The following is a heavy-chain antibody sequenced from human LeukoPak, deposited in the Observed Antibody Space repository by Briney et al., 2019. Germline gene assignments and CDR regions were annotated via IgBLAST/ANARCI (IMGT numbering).Heavy chain of an antibody. Sequence: GGSLRLSCAASGFTFSSYAMSWVRQAPGKGLEWFSAISGSGGSTYYADSVKGRFTISRDNSKNTLYLQMNSLRAEDTAVYYCAKGFNSGSYYYFDYWGQGTLVTVSS. V-gene: IGHV3-23*01. CDR1: GFTFSSYA. D-gene: IGHD1-26*01. CDR2: ISGSGGST. CDR3: AKGFNSGSYYYFDY. J-gene: IGHJ4*02.